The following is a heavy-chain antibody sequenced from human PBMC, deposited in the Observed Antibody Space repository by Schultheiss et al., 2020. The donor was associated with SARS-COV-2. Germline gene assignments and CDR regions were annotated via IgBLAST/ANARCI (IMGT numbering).Heavy chain of an antibody. CDR1: GFTFSSYA. D-gene: IGHD3-22*01. J-gene: IGHJ6*02. CDR2: ISYDGSNK. V-gene: IGHV3-30*14. CDR3: ARGDSSGYFLGRYGMDV. Sequence: GGSLRLSCAASGFTFSSYAMHWVRQAPGKGLEWVAVISYDGSNKYYPGSVKGRFTISRENAKNSLYLQMNSLRAGDTAVYYCARGDSSGYFLGRYGMDVWGQGTTVTVSS.